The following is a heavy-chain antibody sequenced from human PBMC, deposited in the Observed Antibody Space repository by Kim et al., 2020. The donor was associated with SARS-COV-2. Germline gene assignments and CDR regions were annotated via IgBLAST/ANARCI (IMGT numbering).Heavy chain of an antibody. CDR3: ARGHSSSGLWFGELLYHFDY. V-gene: IGHV3-13*01. J-gene: IGHJ4*02. Sequence: GRFTISRENAKNSLYLQMNSLRAGDTAVYYCARGHSSSGLWFGELLYHFDYWGQGTLVTVSS. D-gene: IGHD3-10*01.